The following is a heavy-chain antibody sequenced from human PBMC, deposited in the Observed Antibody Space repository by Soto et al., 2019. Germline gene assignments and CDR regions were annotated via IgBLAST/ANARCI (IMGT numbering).Heavy chain of an antibody. V-gene: IGHV5-10-1*03. CDR3: ARLPPPTYCSGSTCSGY. D-gene: IGHD2-15*01. CDR1: GYSFTNYW. Sequence: EVQLVQSGAEVKKPGESLRISCKGSGYSFTNYWIHWVRQMAGKGLEWMGRIDPDDSYTNYSPSLQGHVTISVDKSISTAYLQWSSLQASDTAIYYCARLPPPTYCSGSTCSGYWGQGTLVTVSS. CDR2: IDPDDSYT. J-gene: IGHJ4*02.